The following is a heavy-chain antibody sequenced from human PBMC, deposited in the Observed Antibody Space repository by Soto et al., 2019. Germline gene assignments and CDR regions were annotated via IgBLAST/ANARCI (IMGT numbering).Heavy chain of an antibody. Sequence: GGSLRLSCAASGFTFDDYAMHWVRQAPGKGLEWVSGISWNSGSIGYADSVKGRFTISRDNAKNSLYLQMNSLRAEDTALYYCAKDPNPGGSGGSCYFDYWGQGTLVTVSS. J-gene: IGHJ4*02. V-gene: IGHV3-9*01. D-gene: IGHD2-15*01. CDR3: AKDPNPGGSGGSCYFDY. CDR1: GFTFDDYA. CDR2: ISWNSGSI.